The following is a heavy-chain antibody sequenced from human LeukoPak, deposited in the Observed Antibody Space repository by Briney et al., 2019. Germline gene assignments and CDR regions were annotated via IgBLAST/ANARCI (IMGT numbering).Heavy chain of an antibody. J-gene: IGHJ4*02. CDR3: ARGGGRVYYYDSSGYYSLFDY. V-gene: IGHV1-2*02. CDR2: INPNSGGT. CDR1: GHTFTGYY. D-gene: IGHD3-22*01. Sequence: ASVKVSCKASGHTFTGYYMHWVRQAPGQGLEWMGWINPNSGGTNYAQKFQGRVTMTRDTSISTAYMELSRLRSDDTAVYYCARGGGRVYYYDSSGYYSLFDYWGQGTLVTVSS.